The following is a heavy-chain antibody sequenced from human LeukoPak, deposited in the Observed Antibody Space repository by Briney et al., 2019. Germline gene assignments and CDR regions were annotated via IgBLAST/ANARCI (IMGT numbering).Heavy chain of an antibody. CDR1: GGSISSSSYY. CDR3: ARHRIAVAGTVDC. Sequence: SETLSLTCTVFGGSISSSSYYWGWIRQPPGKGLEWIGSIFYSGSSYYNPSLKSRVTMSVDASKRQFSLKLSSVTAADTAVYYCARHRIAVAGTVDCWGQGTLVTVSS. CDR2: IFYSGSS. V-gene: IGHV4-39*01. D-gene: IGHD6-19*01. J-gene: IGHJ4*02.